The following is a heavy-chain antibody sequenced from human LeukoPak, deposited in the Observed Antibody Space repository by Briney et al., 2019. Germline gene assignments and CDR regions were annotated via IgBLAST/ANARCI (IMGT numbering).Heavy chain of an antibody. CDR1: GFSVIIYT. V-gene: IGHV3-21*01. CDR3: AKDGIAARPHYYYGMDV. Sequence: GGSLRLSCAASGFSVIIYTMNWVRQAPGKGLEWVSSISSSGDYIYYADSVKGRFTISRDSSKNTLYLQMNSLRAEDTAVYYCAKDGIAARPHYYYGMDVWGQGTTVTVSS. D-gene: IGHD6-6*01. J-gene: IGHJ6*02. CDR2: ISSSGDYI.